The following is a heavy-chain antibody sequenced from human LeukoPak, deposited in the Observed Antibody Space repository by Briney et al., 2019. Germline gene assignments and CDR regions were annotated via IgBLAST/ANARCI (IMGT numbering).Heavy chain of an antibody. V-gene: IGHV1-2*02. D-gene: IGHD6-19*01. CDR2: ISPNSGDT. Sequence: ASVKVSCKASGYTFTDYYMHWVRQAPGQGLEWMGWISPNSGDTKYAQNFQGEVTMTRDTSISTAYMELNNLNSDDTAVYYCARGSTASGRFPFNYWGQGTLVTVSS. CDR3: ARGSTASGRFPFNY. CDR1: GYTFTDYY. J-gene: IGHJ4*02.